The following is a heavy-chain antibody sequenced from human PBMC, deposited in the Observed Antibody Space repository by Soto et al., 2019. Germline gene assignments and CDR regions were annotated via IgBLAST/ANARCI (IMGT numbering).Heavy chain of an antibody. CDR2: TYSKGGST. D-gene: IGHD6-19*01. V-gene: IGHV3-64D*08. CDR3: ARAGSRIAVAGLGFDY. Sequence: PGGSLRLSCSASGFTISSYAMHWVRQAPGKGLEYVSVTYSKGGSTYYADSVKGRFTISTDNSKNTLNLQMSSLRAEDTAVYYCARAGSRIAVAGLGFDYWGQGTLVTVSS. J-gene: IGHJ4*02. CDR1: GFTISSYA.